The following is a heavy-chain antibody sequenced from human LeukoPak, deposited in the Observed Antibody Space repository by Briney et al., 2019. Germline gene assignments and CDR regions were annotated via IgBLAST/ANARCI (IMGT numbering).Heavy chain of an antibody. J-gene: IGHJ3*01. CDR2: VCGNNGNT. D-gene: IGHD1-1*01. V-gene: IGHV1-18*01. Sequence: GASVKVSCKDSGYTFTTYGISWVREAPGQGLERMGWVCGNNGNTNYAQKLQGRVTMTTDTSTNTAYMELRSLRSNDTAVYYSARDFYHSGTNWYDVFDVWGQGTMVTVSS. CDR3: ARDFYHSGTNWYDVFDV. CDR1: GYTFTTYG.